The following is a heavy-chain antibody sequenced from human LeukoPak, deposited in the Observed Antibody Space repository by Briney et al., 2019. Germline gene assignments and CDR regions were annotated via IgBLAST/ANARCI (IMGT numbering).Heavy chain of an antibody. CDR3: ARDSGGSYWSPPDAFDI. J-gene: IGHJ3*02. CDR1: GFTDSSNY. V-gene: IGHV3-11*01. Sequence: GGSLRLSCAASGFTDSSNYMSWVRQAPGKGLEWVSYISSSGSTIYYADSVKGRFTISRDNAKNSLYLQMNSLRAEDTAVYYCARDSGGSYWSPPDAFDIWGQGTMVTVSS. CDR2: ISSSGSTI. D-gene: IGHD1-26*01.